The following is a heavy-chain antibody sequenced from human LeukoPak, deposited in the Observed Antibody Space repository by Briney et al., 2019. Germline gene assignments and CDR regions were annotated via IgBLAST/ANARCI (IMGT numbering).Heavy chain of an antibody. CDR3: ARGRGGTVVRGYLDY. V-gene: IGHV1-8*01. J-gene: IGHJ4*02. Sequence: ASVKVSCKPSGYTFTNYDILGVRQATGKGPEWMGWMNSNSGNTGYAQKFQGRVTMTRDTSINTAYMELHSLTSEDTAVYYCARGRGGTVVRGYLDYWGQGTLVTVSS. D-gene: IGHD3-10*01. CDR1: GYTFTNYD. CDR2: MNSNSGNT.